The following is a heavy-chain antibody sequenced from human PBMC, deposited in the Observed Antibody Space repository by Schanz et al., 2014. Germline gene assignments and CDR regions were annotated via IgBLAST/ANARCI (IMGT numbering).Heavy chain of an antibody. J-gene: IGHJ5*02. CDR3: ARDPSGSYGWFDP. D-gene: IGHD1-26*01. V-gene: IGHV3-30*04. CDR1: GFTFSSYA. CDR2: ISYDGSNK. Sequence: HVQLVESGGGVVQPGRSLSLSCAASGFTFSSYAMHWVRQAPGKGLEWVAVISYDGSNKYYADSVKGRFTISRDNSKNTLYLQMNSLRAEDTAVYYCARDPSGSYGWFDPWGQGTLVTVSS.